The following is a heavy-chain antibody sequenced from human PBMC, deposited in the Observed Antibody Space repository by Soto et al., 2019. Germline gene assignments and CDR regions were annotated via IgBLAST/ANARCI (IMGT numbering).Heavy chain of an antibody. CDR3: ARGLELPGSTYYYYMDV. CDR1: GYTFTSYG. D-gene: IGHD1-7*01. V-gene: IGHV1-18*01. J-gene: IGHJ6*03. Sequence: ASVKVSCTASGYTFTSYGISWVRLALGQGLEWMGWISAYNGNTNYAQKLQGRVTMTTDTSTSTAYMELRSLRSDDTAVYYCARGLELPGSTYYYYMDVWGKGTTVTVSS. CDR2: ISAYNGNT.